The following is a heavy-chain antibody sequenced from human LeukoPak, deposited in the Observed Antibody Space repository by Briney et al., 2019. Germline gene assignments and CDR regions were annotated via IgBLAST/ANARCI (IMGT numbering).Heavy chain of an antibody. D-gene: IGHD4-17*01. CDR2: IWYDGSNK. V-gene: IGHV3-33*06. Sequence: PGGSLRLSCAASGFTFSSYGMHWVRQAPGKGLEGVEVIWYDGSNKYYADSVKGRFTISRDNSKNTLYLQMNSLRAEDTAVYYCAKDVVDYGDYVFDYWGQGTLVTVSS. CDR1: GFTFSSYG. J-gene: IGHJ4*02. CDR3: AKDVVDYGDYVFDY.